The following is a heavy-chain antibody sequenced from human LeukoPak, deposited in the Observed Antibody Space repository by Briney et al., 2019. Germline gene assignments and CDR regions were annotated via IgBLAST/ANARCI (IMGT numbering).Heavy chain of an antibody. Sequence: SETLSLTCTVSGGSISSSRYYWGWIRQPPGKGLDGIGSIYYSGSTYYNPSLKSRVTISVDTSKHQFSLKLSSVTAADTAVYYCARGSTSRSAAAFNIWSQATMVTPPS. CDR3: ARGSTSRSAAAFNI. J-gene: IGHJ3*02. D-gene: IGHD2-2*01. CDR2: IYYSGST. V-gene: IGHV4-39*07. CDR1: GGSISSSRYY.